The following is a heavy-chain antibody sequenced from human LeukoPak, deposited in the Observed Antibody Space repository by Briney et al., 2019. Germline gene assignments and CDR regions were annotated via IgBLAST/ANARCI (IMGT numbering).Heavy chain of an antibody. CDR3: ASRADDYYDSSEDDAFDI. CDR1: GYSFTSYW. D-gene: IGHD3-22*01. J-gene: IGHJ3*02. V-gene: IGHV5-51*01. CDR2: IYPGDSDT. Sequence: GESLKISCKGSGYSFTSYWIGWVRQMPGKGLEWMGIIYPGDSDTRYSPSFQGQVTISADKSISTAYLQWSSLKASDTAMYYCASRADDYYDSSEDDAFDIWGQGTMVTVSS.